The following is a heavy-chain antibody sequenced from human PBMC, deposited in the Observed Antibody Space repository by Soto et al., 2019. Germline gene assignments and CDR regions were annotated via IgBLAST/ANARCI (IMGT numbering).Heavy chain of an antibody. CDR3: AKDGSIHKRARLSYYYYGMDV. CDR2: ISGSGGST. V-gene: IGHV3-23*01. D-gene: IGHD2-15*01. Sequence: PGGSLRLSCAASGFTFSSYAMSWVRQAPGKGLEWVSAISGSGGSTYYADSVKGRFTISRDNSKNTLYLQMNSLRAEDTAVYYCAKDGSIHKRARLSYYYYGMDVWGQGTTVTVSS. J-gene: IGHJ6*02. CDR1: GFTFSSYA.